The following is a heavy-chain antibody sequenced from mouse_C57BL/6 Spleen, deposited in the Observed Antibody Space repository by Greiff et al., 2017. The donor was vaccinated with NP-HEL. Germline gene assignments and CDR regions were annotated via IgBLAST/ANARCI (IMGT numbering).Heavy chain of an antibody. V-gene: IGHV1-69*01. CDR3: ARPLYYGSSQFAY. CDR2: IDPSDSYT. Sequence: QVQLQQPGAELVMPGASVKLSCKASGYTFTSYWMHWVKQRPGQGLEWIGEIDPSDSYTNYNQQFKGKSTLTVDKSSSTAYMQLSSLTSEDSAVYYCARPLYYGSSQFAYWGQGTLVTVSA. CDR1: GYTFTSYW. D-gene: IGHD1-1*01. J-gene: IGHJ3*01.